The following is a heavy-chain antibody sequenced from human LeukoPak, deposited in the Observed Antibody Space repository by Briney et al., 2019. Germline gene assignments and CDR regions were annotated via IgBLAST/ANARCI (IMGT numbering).Heavy chain of an antibody. Sequence: SVKVSCKASGGTFHNYALSWVQQAPGQGLEWMGRIIPIYDLTNYAHSFQGTVTITADKSMSTVYVELSSLRSDDTAVYYCARDSLLDYWGQGILVTVTS. CDR3: ARDSLLDY. V-gene: IGHV1-69*04. D-gene: IGHD5/OR15-5a*01. CDR2: IIPIYDLT. J-gene: IGHJ4*02. CDR1: GGTFHNYA.